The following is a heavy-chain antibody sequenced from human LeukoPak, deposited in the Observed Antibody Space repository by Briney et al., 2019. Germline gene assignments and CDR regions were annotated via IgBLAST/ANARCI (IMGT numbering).Heavy chain of an antibody. Sequence: ASVKVSCKASGGTFSSYAISWVRLAPGQGHEWMGWISAYNGNTNYAQKLQGRVTMTTDTSTSTAYMELRSLRSDDTAVYYCARHTYYYDSSGYYYYYYYMDVWGKGTTVTVSS. CDR1: GGTFSSYA. CDR2: ISAYNGNT. D-gene: IGHD3-22*01. CDR3: ARHTYYYDSSGYYYYYYYMDV. V-gene: IGHV1-18*01. J-gene: IGHJ6*03.